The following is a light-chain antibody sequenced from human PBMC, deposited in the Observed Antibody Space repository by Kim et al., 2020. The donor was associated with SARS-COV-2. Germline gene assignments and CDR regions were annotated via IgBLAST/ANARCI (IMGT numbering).Light chain of an antibody. J-gene: IGLJ2*01. V-gene: IGLV3-9*01. CDR1: NIGREN. Sequence: SYELTQPLSVSVALGQTARLACGGNNIGRENVHWYQQKPGQAPVLVIYRDTNRPSGIPARFSGSNSGNTATLTISRTQAGDEANYYCQGWDASTDVVFGG. CDR3: QGWDASTDVV. CDR2: RDT.